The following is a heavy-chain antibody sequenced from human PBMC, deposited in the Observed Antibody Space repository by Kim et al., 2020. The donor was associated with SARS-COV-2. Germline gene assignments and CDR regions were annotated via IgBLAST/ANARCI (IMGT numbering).Heavy chain of an antibody. CDR3: ARARWSIAAAGTRWFAP. D-gene: IGHD6-13*01. Sequence: SETLSLTCAVYGGSFSGYYWSWIRQPPGKGLEWVGEINHSGSTKYNPSLKSRGNISVDTTKNQFSLKLSSVAAADTAVYYCARARWSIAAAGTRWFAPWGQGTLVTVSS. CDR1: GGSFSGYY. CDR2: INHSGST. V-gene: IGHV4-34*01. J-gene: IGHJ5*02.